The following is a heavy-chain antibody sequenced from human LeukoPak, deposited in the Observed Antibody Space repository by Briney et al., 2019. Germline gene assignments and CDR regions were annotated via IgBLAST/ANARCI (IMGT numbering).Heavy chain of an antibody. V-gene: IGHV5-51*01. Sequence: GESLKISCKGSGYSFTSYWIGWVRQMPGKGLEWMGIIYPGDSDTRYSPSFQGQVTISADKSISTAYLQWSSLKASDTAMYYGARFRDFWSGGHNGSAPWGQETLVTVSS. D-gene: IGHD3-3*01. CDR1: GYSFTSYW. CDR2: IYPGDSDT. CDR3: ARFRDFWSGGHNGSAP. J-gene: IGHJ5*02.